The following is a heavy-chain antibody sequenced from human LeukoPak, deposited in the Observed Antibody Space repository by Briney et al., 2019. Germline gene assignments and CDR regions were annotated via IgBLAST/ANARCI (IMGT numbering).Heavy chain of an antibody. CDR2: ISYDETNE. D-gene: IGHD3-10*01. Sequence: PGGALRLSCAASGVTFRTDAMYWGCHAPAKGVDWVAVISYDETNEYYAGYVKGRFTISRDNSKNTLYLQMNSLRAEHSAVYYCARDSYGSDYWGQGTLVTVSS. CDR1: GVTFRTDA. J-gene: IGHJ4*02. CDR3: ARDSYGSDY. V-gene: IGHV3-30-3*01.